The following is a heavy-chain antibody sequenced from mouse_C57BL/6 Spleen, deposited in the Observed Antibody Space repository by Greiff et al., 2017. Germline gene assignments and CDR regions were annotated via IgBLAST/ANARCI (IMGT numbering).Heavy chain of an antibody. J-gene: IGHJ2*01. CDR2: ISSGSRTI. Sequence: EVMLVESGGGLVKPGGSLKLSCAASGFTFSDYGMHWVRQAPEKGLEWVAYISSGSRTIYYADTVKGRFTISRDNAKNTLFLQMTSLRSEDTAMYYCARRTTVVASLDYWGQGTTLTVSS. CDR1: GFTFSDYG. D-gene: IGHD1-1*01. V-gene: IGHV5-17*01. CDR3: ARRTTVVASLDY.